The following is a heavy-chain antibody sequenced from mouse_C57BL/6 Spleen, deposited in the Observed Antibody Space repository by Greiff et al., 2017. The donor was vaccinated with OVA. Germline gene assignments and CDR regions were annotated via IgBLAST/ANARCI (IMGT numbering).Heavy chain of an antibody. V-gene: IGHV1-53*01. D-gene: IGHD5-2*01. Sequence: VQLQQPGTELVKPGASVKLSCKASGYTFTSYWMHWVKQRPGQGLEWIGNINPSNGGTNYNGKFKGKATLTADKSSSTAYMQLSSLTSEDSAVYFCARKGISYYFDYWGQGTTLTVSS. CDR2: INPSNGGT. CDR1: GYTFTSYW. J-gene: IGHJ2*01. CDR3: ARKGISYYFDY.